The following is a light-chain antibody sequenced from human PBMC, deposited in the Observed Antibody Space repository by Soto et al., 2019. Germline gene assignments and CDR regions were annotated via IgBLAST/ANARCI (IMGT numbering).Light chain of an antibody. CDR1: SSDLGGYNY. CDR2: DVS. J-gene: IGLJ2*01. Sequence: QSALTQPASVSGSPGQSITISCTGTSSDLGGYNYVSWYQQHPGEAPKLMIYDVSNRPSGASNRFSGSKSGNTASLTISGLQAEDEADYYCSSYTSSSTLVFGGGTKLTVL. V-gene: IGLV2-14*01. CDR3: SSYTSSSTLV.